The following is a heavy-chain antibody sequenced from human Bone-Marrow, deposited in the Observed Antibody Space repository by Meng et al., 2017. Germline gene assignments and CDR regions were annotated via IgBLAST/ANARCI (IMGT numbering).Heavy chain of an antibody. D-gene: IGHD3-22*01. CDR1: GFSLSTSDVG. CDR2: IYWDDDK. CDR3: AHRLLGSSSAGYFQH. J-gene: IGHJ1*01. V-gene: IGHV2-5*02. Sequence: SGPTLVKPTQTLTLTCTFSGFSLSTSDVGLGWIRQPPGKALEWLALIYWDDDKRYSPSLKSRLTITKDTSKNQVVLTMTNMDPVDTATYYCAHRLLGSSSAGYFQHWGQGTLVTVSS.